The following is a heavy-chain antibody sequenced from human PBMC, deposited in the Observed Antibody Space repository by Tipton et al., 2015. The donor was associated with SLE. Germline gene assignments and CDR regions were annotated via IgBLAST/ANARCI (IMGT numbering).Heavy chain of an antibody. CDR3: ARDDSLVVVAATYAFDI. J-gene: IGHJ3*02. CDR2: ISAYNGNT. D-gene: IGHD2-15*01. V-gene: IGHV1-18*01. Sequence: QLQSGPEVKKPGASVKVSCKASGYTFTSYGISWVRQAPGQGLEWMGWISAYNGNTNYAQKLQGRVTMTTDTSTSTAYMELRSLRSDDTAVYYCARDDSLVVVAATYAFDIWGQGTMVTVSS. CDR1: GYTFTSYG.